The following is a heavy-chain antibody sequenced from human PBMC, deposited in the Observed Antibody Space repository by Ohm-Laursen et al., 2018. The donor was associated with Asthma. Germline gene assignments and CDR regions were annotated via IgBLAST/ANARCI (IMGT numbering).Heavy chain of an antibody. CDR2: MSYDGSLK. D-gene: IGHD3-10*01. Sequence: SLRLSCAASGFTFRSYAMHWVRQAPGKGLEWVAVMSYDGSLKYYADSVNGRFTISKDDSRDTLYLQMNSLRDEDTAVYFCARAPYSYGSGNYYNNYYYGMDVWGQGTTVTVSS. J-gene: IGHJ6*02. V-gene: IGHV3-30-3*01. CDR3: ARAPYSYGSGNYYNNYYYGMDV. CDR1: GFTFRSYA.